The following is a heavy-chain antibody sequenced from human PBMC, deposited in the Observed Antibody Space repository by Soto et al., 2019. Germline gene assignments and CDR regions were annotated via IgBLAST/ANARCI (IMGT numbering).Heavy chain of an antibody. Sequence: SVKVTCKAGGYTFSDYYIQWVRQAPGQGLEYMGWISPKSGGAAYAQKFRGRVTMTRDTSVNLAYLHLSRLKITADDSASTVFMELNSLKLEDTAVYFCARIRSCGGDCYPLPDYWGRGTLVTVSS. CDR2: ISPKSGGA. CDR1: GYTFSDYY. CDR3: VFMELNSLKLEDTAVYFCARIRSCGGDCYPLPDY. J-gene: IGHJ4*02. D-gene: IGHD2-21*02. V-gene: IGHV1-2*02.